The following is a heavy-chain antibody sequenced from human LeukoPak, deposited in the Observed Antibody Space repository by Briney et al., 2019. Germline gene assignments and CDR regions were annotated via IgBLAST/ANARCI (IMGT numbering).Heavy chain of an antibody. J-gene: IGHJ4*02. Sequence: ASVKVSCKASGGTFSSYATSWVRQAPGQGLEWMGWINPNSGGTNYAQKFQGWVTMTRDTSISTAYMELSRPRSDDTAVYYCAREPYGSGSHYDYWGQGTLVTVSS. CDR2: INPNSGGT. D-gene: IGHD3-10*01. CDR3: AREPYGSGSHYDY. V-gene: IGHV1-2*04. CDR1: GGTFSSYA.